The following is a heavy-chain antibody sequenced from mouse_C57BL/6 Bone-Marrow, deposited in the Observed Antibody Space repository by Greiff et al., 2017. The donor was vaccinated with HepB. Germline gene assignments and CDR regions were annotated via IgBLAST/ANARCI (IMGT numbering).Heavy chain of an antibody. V-gene: IGHV1-72*01. CDR3: ARHYDYDGNFDY. J-gene: IGHJ2*01. CDR2: IDPNSGGT. D-gene: IGHD2-4*01. Sequence: QVQLKQPGAELVKPGASVKLSCKASGYTFTSYWMHWVKQRPGRGLEWIGRIDPNSGGTKYNEKFKSKATLTVDKPSSTAYMQLSSLTSEDSAVYYCARHYDYDGNFDYWGQGTTLTVSS. CDR1: GYTFTSYW.